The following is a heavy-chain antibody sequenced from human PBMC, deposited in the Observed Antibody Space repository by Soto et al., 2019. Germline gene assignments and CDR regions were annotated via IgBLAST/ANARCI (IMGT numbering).Heavy chain of an antibody. CDR3: ASRINYYDSSFDP. CDR2: THYSRDT. D-gene: IGHD3-22*01. CDR1: GATISSDY. J-gene: IGHJ5*02. V-gene: IGHV4-59*12. Sequence: SETLSLTSTVSGATISSDYWSWIRQPPGKGLEWIGYTHYSRDTNYNSSLKSRISISLDKSKNQFSLKLSSVTAADTAVYYCASRINYYDSSFDPWGQGTLVTVSS.